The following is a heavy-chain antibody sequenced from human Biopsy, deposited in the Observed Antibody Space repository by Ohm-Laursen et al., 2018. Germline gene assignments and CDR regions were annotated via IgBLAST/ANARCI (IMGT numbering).Heavy chain of an antibody. V-gene: IGHV4-61*01. CDR3: ARGMRSSGWPYFDS. CDR1: GDSVCSGSFF. CDR2: IYDRGSTA. J-gene: IGHJ4*02. Sequence: GTLSLTCTVSGDSVCSGSFFWTWIRQPPGQGLEYIGYIYDRGSTANYNPSLESRVTMSVDMPKNQFALKLSPVTAADTAIYYCARGMRSSGWPYFDSWGQGTLVTVSS. D-gene: IGHD6-19*01.